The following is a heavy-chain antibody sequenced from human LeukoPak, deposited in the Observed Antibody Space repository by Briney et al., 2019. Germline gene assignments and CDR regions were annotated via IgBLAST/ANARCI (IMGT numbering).Heavy chain of an antibody. CDR2: IYYSGST. J-gene: IGHJ5*02. Sequence: SETLSLTCTVSGGSISSYYWSWIRQPPGKGLEWIGYIYYSGSTNYNPSLKSRVTISVDTSKNQFSLKLSSVTAADTAVYYCARGLNAQLWFSWFDPWGQGTLVTVSS. CDR1: GGSISSYY. D-gene: IGHD5-18*01. V-gene: IGHV4-59*01. CDR3: ARGLNAQLWFSWFDP.